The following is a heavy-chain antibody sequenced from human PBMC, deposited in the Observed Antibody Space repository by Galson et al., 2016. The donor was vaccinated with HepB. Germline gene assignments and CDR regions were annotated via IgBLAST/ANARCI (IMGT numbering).Heavy chain of an antibody. CDR1: GGSIRSSNW. D-gene: IGHD3-22*01. J-gene: IGHJ4*02. CDR3: ARLDDSSGYNYYDY. V-gene: IGHV4-4*02. Sequence: SETLSLTCAVSGGSIRSSNWWSWVRQPPGKGLEWIGEIYHSGSTNYNPSLKSRVSISIDKSRNQFSLNLSSVTAADTAVYYCARLDDSSGYNYYDYWGQGTLVTVSS. CDR2: IYHSGST.